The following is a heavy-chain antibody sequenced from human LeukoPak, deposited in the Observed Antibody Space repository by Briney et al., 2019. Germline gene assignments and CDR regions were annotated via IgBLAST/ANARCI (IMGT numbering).Heavy chain of an antibody. J-gene: IGHJ6*02. D-gene: IGHD1-14*01. Sequence: SQTLSLTCTVSGGSISSGDYYWSWIRQPPGKGLEWIGYIYYSGSTYYNPSLKSRVTISVDTPKNQFSLKLSSVTAADTAVYYCARTGNYYYGMDVWGQGTTVTVSS. CDR1: GGSISSGDYY. CDR3: ARTGNYYYGMDV. V-gene: IGHV4-30-4*01. CDR2: IYYSGST.